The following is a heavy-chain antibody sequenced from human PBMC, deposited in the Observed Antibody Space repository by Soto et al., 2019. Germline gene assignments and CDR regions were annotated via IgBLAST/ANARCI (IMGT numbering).Heavy chain of an antibody. CDR3: VRDGSKSLRDWFDP. V-gene: IGHV4-4*07. J-gene: IGHJ5*02. Sequence: SEPLSLPCNVSGGSISKFYWAWMRKTAGNGLEWMGRVYATGTTDYNPSLRSRVAMSVDISKKTFSLRLRSVTGADSGVYYCVRDGSKSLRDWFDPWGQGILVTVSS. CDR1: GGSISKFY. CDR2: VYATGTT.